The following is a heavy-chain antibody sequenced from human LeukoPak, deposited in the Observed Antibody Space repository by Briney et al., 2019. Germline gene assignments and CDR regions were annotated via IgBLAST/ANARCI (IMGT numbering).Heavy chain of an antibody. V-gene: IGHV3-11*04. CDR1: GFTFSSYA. Sequence: KPGGSLRLSCAASGFTFSSYAMSWIRQAPGKGLEWVSYISSSGSTIYYADSVKGRFTISRDNAKNSLYLQMNSLRAEDTAVYYCARDPGEYGSGSYYNDGRFHWFDPWGQGTLVTVSS. J-gene: IGHJ5*02. CDR2: ISSSGSTI. D-gene: IGHD3-10*01. CDR3: ARDPGEYGSGSYYNDGRFHWFDP.